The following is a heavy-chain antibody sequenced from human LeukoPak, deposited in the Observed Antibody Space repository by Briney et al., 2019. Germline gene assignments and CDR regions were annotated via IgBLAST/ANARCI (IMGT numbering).Heavy chain of an antibody. CDR2: ISGSGGST. V-gene: IGHV3-23*01. CDR3: AKDLRYCSGGSCYPYYFDY. Sequence: GGSLRLSCTASGFTFRTYAMNWVRQAPGKGLEWVSAISGSGGSTYYADSVKGRFTISRDNSKNTLYLQMNSLRAEDTAVYYCAKDLRYCSGGSCYPYYFDYWGQGTLVTVSS. J-gene: IGHJ4*02. D-gene: IGHD2-15*01. CDR1: GFTFRTYA.